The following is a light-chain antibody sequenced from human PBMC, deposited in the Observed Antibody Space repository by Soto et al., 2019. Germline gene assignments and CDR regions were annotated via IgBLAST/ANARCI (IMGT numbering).Light chain of an antibody. CDR2: TAS. J-gene: IGKJ1*01. CDR1: QSISTY. V-gene: IGKV1-39*01. CDR3: QQTYSTPVT. Sequence: DIQMTQSPSSLSASVGDRVTITCRASQSISTYLSWSQQKPGKAPNLLIYTASNLQSGVPSRFSGSGSGTYFTLTISSLQPEDFATYYCQQTYSTPVTFGQGTKVEIK.